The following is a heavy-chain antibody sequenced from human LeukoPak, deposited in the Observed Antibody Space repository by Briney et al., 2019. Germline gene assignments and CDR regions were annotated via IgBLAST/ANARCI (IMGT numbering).Heavy chain of an antibody. CDR2: IKNDGSEK. J-gene: IGHJ4*02. V-gene: IGHV3-7*01. CDR1: GFTFSSFW. Sequence: GGSLRLSCAASGFTFSSFWMSWVRQAPGKGLEWVANIKNDGSEKYYVDSVKGRFNISRDNAKNSLYLQMNNLRAEDTAVYYCARELGWDAPEGRDYWGQGSLVTVSS. CDR3: ARELGWDAPEGRDY. D-gene: IGHD6-19*01.